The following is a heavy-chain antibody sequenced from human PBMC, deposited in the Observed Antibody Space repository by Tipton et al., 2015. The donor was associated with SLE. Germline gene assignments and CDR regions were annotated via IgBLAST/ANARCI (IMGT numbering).Heavy chain of an antibody. CDR3: ARHRWSRETMAVDWFDP. V-gene: IGHV4-39*07. J-gene: IGHJ5*02. Sequence: TLSLTCTVSGDSIKTNDYYWGWIRQPPGKGLEWIGSIFHSGSTYYNPSLKRRVTASIDTSKNQFSLKLTSVTAADTAVYYCARHRWSRETMAVDWFDPRGQGTLVTVSS. D-gene: IGHD3-10*01. CDR2: IFHSGST. CDR1: GDSIKTNDYY.